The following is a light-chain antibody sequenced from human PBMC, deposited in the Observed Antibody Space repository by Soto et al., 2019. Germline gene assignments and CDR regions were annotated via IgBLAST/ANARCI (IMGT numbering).Light chain of an antibody. V-gene: IGKV1-39*01. CDR1: QIISTY. CDR3: QQSYSTPHT. J-gene: IGKJ2*01. CDR2: GAS. Sequence: DIQMTQSPSSLAASVGDRVTISCRASQIISTYLTWYQQKPGQVPTLLIYGASSLQSGVPSRFSASGSGTDFTLSISSLQREDFATYYCQQSYSTPHTFGQGTKLEIK.